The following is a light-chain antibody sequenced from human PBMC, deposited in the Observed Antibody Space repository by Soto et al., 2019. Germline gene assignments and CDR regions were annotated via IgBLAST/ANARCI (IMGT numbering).Light chain of an antibody. Sequence: QPVLTQPPSASASLGASVTLTCTLSSGYSNYKVDWYQQRPGKGPRFVMRVGTGGIVGSKGGGIPDRFSVLGSGLNRYLTFKSIQEEDGSDYHCGADHGSGSNFVSYVFGTGTK. CDR3: GADHGSGSNFVSYV. CDR1: SGYSNYK. V-gene: IGLV9-49*01. CDR2: VGTGGIVG. J-gene: IGLJ1*01.